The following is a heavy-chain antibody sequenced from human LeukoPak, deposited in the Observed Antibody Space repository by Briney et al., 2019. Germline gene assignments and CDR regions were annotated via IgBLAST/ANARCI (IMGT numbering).Heavy chain of an antibody. Sequence: SGGSLRLSCAASGFTFSSYAMSWVRQAPGKGLEWVSAISGSGGSTYYADSVKGRFATSRDNAKNSLYLQMNSLRAEDTAVYYCARAQYYDSTTAGGMDVWGQGTTVTVSS. V-gene: IGHV3-23*01. CDR1: GFTFSSYA. D-gene: IGHD3-22*01. J-gene: IGHJ6*02. CDR3: ARAQYYDSTTAGGMDV. CDR2: ISGSGGST.